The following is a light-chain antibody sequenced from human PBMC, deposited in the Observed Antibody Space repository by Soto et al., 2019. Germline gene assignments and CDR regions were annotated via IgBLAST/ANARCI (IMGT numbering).Light chain of an antibody. CDR2: GAS. Sequence: EIVLTQSPGTLSLSPGERATLSCRASQSVSSSYLAWYQQKPGQAPRLLIYGASSRATGIPDRFSGSGSGTDFTLTISRLEPEEFAVYYCQQHGSCMYTFGQGTKLEIK. CDR3: QQHGSCMYT. V-gene: IGKV3-20*01. J-gene: IGKJ2*01. CDR1: QSVSSSY.